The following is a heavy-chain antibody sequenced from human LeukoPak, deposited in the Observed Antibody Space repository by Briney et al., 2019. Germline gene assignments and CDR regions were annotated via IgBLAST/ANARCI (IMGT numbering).Heavy chain of an antibody. Sequence: GASVKVCCKASGFTFSSYAISWVRQAPGQGLEWIGWISAYNGNTKYAQKLQGRVTMTTDTSTSTAYMELRSLRADDTAVYYCARVNYYDSSGYDAFDIWGQGTMVTVSS. CDR1: GFTFSSYA. J-gene: IGHJ3*02. V-gene: IGHV1-18*01. CDR2: ISAYNGNT. CDR3: ARVNYYDSSGYDAFDI. D-gene: IGHD3-22*01.